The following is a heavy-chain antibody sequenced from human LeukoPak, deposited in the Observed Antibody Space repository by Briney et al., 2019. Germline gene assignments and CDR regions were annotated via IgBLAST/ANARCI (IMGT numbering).Heavy chain of an antibody. Sequence: PSETLSLTCTVSGGSISSSSYCWGWIRQPPGKGLEWIGSVFYSGNTYYNPSLKSRVTISVDASKNQFSLNLNSVTAADTAVYFCARHNGASGWYWWFDPWSQGTLVTVSS. CDR2: VFYSGNT. V-gene: IGHV4-39*01. CDR3: ARHNGASGWYWWFDP. D-gene: IGHD6-19*01. CDR1: GGSISSSSYC. J-gene: IGHJ5*02.